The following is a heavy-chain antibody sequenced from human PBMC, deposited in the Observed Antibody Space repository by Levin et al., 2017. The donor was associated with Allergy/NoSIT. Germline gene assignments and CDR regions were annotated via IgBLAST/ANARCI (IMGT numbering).Heavy chain of an antibody. J-gene: IGHJ4*02. CDR3: VKDKLSTIVGASMTG. D-gene: IGHD1-26*01. CDR2: ISWNSGSK. V-gene: IGHV3-9*01. CDR1: GFTFDDYA. Sequence: GGSLRLSCAASGFTFDDYAMHWVRQAPGKGLEWVSGISWNSGSKGYADSVKGRFTISRDNAKNSLYLQVSSLRAEDTALYYCVKDKLSTIVGASMTGWGQGTLVTVSS.